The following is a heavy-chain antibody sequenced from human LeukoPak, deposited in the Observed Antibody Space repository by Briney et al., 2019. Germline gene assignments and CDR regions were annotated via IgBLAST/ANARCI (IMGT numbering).Heavy chain of an antibody. CDR1: GYTFTSYD. D-gene: IGHD3-9*01. CDR2: ISAYNGDT. V-gene: IGHV1-18*01. CDR3: AREPRGYYDILTGYYDY. Sequence: ASVKVSCKASGYTFTSYDIAWVRQAPGQGLEWMAWISAYNGDTNYAQKLQGRVTMTTDTSTSTAYMELTSLNSDDTAVYYCAREPRGYYDILTGYYDYWGQGTLVTVSS. J-gene: IGHJ4*02.